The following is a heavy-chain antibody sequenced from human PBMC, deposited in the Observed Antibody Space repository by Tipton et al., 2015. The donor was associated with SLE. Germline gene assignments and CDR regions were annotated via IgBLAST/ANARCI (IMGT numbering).Heavy chain of an antibody. CDR3: VRVEGAYDQYYFDS. V-gene: IGHV4-59*01. J-gene: IGHJ4*02. D-gene: IGHD5-12*01. Sequence: GLVKPSQTLSLTCTVSGGSISRYYWSWIRQPPGQRLEWTGYIHYSGSTKYSPSLKSRVTMSVDTSKNQFSLKLSSVTAADTAVYYCVRVEGAYDQYYFDSWGQGALVTVSS. CDR1: GGSISRYY. CDR2: IHYSGST.